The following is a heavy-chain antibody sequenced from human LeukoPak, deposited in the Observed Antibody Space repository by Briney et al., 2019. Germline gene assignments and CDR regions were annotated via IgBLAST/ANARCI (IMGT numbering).Heavy chain of an antibody. CDR2: ISSSSYI. V-gene: IGHV3-21*01. Sequence: GGSLRLSCAASGFTFSSYSMNWVRQAPGKGLEWVSSISSSSYIYYADSVKGRFTISRDNAKNSLYLQMNSLRAEDTAVYYCARGKVGALGLDYWGQGTLVTVSS. CDR1: GFTFSSYS. CDR3: ARGKVGALGLDY. D-gene: IGHD1-26*01. J-gene: IGHJ4*02.